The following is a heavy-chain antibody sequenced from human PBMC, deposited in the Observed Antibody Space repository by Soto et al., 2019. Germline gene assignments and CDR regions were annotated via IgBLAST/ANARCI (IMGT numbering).Heavy chain of an antibody. D-gene: IGHD2-8*01. CDR1: GGTFSSYA. CDR3: ARENGDCTNGVCYKDIRAAYYGMDV. Sequence: ASVKVSCKASGGTFSSYAISWVRQAPGQGLEWMGGIIPIFGTANYAQKFQGRVTITADKSTSTAYMELSSLRPEDTAVYYCARENGDCTNGVCYKDIRAAYYGMDVWGQGTTVTVSS. V-gene: IGHV1-69*06. CDR2: IIPIFGTA. J-gene: IGHJ6*02.